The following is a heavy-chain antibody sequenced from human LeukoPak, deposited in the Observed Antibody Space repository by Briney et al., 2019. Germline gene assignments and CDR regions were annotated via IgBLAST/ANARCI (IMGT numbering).Heavy chain of an antibody. CDR3: ARGLGTVTIYYYYGMDV. Sequence: PSETLSLTCTVSGGSISSSSYYWGWIRQPPGKGLEWIGSIYYSGSTYYNPSLKSRVTISVDTSKNQFSLKLSSVTAADTAVYYCARGLGTVTIYYYYGMDVWGQGTTVTVSS. CDR1: GGSISSSSYY. CDR2: IYYSGST. J-gene: IGHJ6*02. D-gene: IGHD4-17*01. V-gene: IGHV4-39*07.